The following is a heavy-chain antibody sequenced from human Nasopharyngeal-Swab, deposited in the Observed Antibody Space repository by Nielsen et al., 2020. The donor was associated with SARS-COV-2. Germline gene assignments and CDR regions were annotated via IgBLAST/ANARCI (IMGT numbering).Heavy chain of an antibody. CDR2: IYDSGST. CDR3: ARVSEQQLAPPHFDY. Sequence: WIRQPPGKGLEWIGYIYDSGSTNYNPSLKSRVTISVDTSKNQFSLKLSSVTAADTAVYYCARVSEQQLAPPHFDYWGQGTLVTVSS. D-gene: IGHD6-13*01. V-gene: IGHV4-59*12. J-gene: IGHJ4*02.